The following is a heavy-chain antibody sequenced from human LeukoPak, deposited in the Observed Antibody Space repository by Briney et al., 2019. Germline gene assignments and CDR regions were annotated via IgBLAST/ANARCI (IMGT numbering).Heavy chain of an antibody. V-gene: IGHV4-34*01. CDR1: GGSFSGYY. Sequence: SETLSLTCAVYGGSFSGYYWSWIRQPPGKGLEWIGEINHSGSTNYNPSLKSRVTISVDTSKNQFSLKLSSVTAADTAVYYCASLAAAGRLGFQHWGQGTLVTVS. D-gene: IGHD6-13*01. J-gene: IGHJ1*01. CDR2: INHSGST. CDR3: ASLAAAGRLGFQH.